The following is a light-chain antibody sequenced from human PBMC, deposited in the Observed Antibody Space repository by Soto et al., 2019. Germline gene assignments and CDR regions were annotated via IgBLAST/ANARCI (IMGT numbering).Light chain of an antibody. V-gene: IGLV2-11*01. Sequence: QSVLTQPRSVSGSPGQSVTISCTGTSSDVGGYNFVSWYQQHPGKAPKLMIYDVIKRPSGVPDRFSGSKSGNTASLTISGLQAEDEDDYYCCSYAGSYNYVFGTGTKVT. J-gene: IGLJ1*01. CDR3: CSYAGSYNYV. CDR2: DVI. CDR1: SSDVGGYNF.